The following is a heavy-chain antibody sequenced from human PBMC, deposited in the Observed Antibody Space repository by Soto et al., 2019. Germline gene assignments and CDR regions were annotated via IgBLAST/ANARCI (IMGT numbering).Heavy chain of an antibody. V-gene: IGHV3-15*01. D-gene: IGHD3-10*01. CDR3: ARDKGSGTYGYFDH. CDR2: IKSSSDGATT. J-gene: IGHJ4*02. Sequence: GGSLRLSCVASGSTFSKAWMNWVRQAPGKGLEWVGLIKSSSDGATTEYASPVNGRFTISRDDSQNTLYLQMNGLKTEDTAVYYCARDKGSGTYGYFDHWGKGVLVTVS. CDR1: GSTFSKAW.